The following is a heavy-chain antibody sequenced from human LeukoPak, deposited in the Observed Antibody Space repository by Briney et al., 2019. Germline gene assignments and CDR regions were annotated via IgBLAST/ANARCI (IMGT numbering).Heavy chain of an antibody. J-gene: IGHJ4*02. V-gene: IGHV3-11*01. Sequence: GGSLRLSCAASGFTFTNAWMHWVRQAPGKGLEWVSFISDGGRPLHYADSVKGRFTISRDNAKNSLYLQMNSLRDEDTAVYFCARRYCTPSSCYSDYWGQGALVTASS. CDR1: GFTFTNAW. D-gene: IGHD2-8*01. CDR2: ISDGGRPL. CDR3: ARRYCTPSSCYSDY.